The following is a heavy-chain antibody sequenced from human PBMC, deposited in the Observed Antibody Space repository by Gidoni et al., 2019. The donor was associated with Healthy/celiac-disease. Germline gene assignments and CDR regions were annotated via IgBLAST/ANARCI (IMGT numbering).Heavy chain of an antibody. CDR3: AKGDREWELLNVYFDY. J-gene: IGHJ4*02. V-gene: IGHV3-23*01. CDR2: ISGSGGST. D-gene: IGHD1-26*01. CDR1: GFTFSSYA. Sequence: EVQLLESGGGLVQPGGSLRLSCAASGFTFSSYAMSWVRQAPGKGLEWVSAISGSGGSTYYADSVKGRFTISRDNSKNTLYLQMNSLRAEDTAVYYCAKGDREWELLNVYFDYWGQGTLVTVSS.